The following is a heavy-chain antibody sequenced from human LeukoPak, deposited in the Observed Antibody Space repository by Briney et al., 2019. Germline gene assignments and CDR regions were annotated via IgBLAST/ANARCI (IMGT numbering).Heavy chain of an antibody. CDR2: MNPNSGIT. J-gene: IGHJ4*02. CDR1: GYTFTAYY. V-gene: IGHV1-2*02. D-gene: IGHD2-15*01. CDR3: AREEKVAAATIDY. Sequence: ASVTVSCKASGYTFTAYYMHWVRQAPGQGLEWMGWMNPNSGITNYAQEFKGRVTMTRDTSIYTAYMELSRLRSDDTAVYYCAREEKVAAATIDYWGQGTLVTVSS.